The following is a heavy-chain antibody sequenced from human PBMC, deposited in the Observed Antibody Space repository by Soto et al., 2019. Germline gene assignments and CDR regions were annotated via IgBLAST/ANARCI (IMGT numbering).Heavy chain of an antibody. J-gene: IGHJ4*02. Sequence: PGGSLRLSCAASGFTFSNAWMSWVRQAPGKGLEWVGRIKSKTDGGTTDYAAPVKGRFTISRDDSKNTLYLQMNSLKTEDTAVYYCTTVFLGYCSSTSCEGRDYWGQGTLVTVSS. V-gene: IGHV3-15*01. CDR2: IKSKTDGGTT. CDR3: TTVFLGYCSSTSCEGRDY. D-gene: IGHD2-2*01. CDR1: GFTFSNAW.